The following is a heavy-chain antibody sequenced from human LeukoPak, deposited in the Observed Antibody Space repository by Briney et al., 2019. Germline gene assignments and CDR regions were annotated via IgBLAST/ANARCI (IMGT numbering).Heavy chain of an antibody. D-gene: IGHD2-15*01. CDR1: GASISGFY. CDR3: ASSPAPEDIVVVVAATFDY. V-gene: IGHV4-59*08. Sequence: SETLSLTCTVSGASISGFYWSWIRQPPGKGLEWIGSVYYSGSTNYNPSLKSRVTISVHTSKNQFSLKLSSVTAADTAVYYCASSPAPEDIVVVVAATFDYWGQGTLVTVSS. CDR2: VYYSGST. J-gene: IGHJ4*02.